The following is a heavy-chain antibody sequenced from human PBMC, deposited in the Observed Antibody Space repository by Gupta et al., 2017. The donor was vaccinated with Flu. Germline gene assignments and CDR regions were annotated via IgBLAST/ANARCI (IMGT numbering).Heavy chain of an antibody. Sequence: QVQLVQSGAEVKKPGSSVKVSCKASGGTFSSYAISWVRQAPGQGLEWMGGIIPIFGTANYAQKFQGRVTITADESTSTAYMELSSLRSEDTAVYYCARDEGGSMGPDYYYYGMDVWGQGTTVTVSS. J-gene: IGHJ6*02. CDR2: IIPIFGTA. CDR3: ARDEGGSMGPDYYYYGMDV. CDR1: GGTFSSYA. D-gene: IGHD3-16*01. V-gene: IGHV1-69*01.